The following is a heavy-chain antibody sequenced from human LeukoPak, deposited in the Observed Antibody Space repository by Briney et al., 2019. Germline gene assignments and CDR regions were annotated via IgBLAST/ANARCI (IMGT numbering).Heavy chain of an antibody. CDR2: INPNSGGT. D-gene: IGHD2-2*01. J-gene: IGHJ4*02. V-gene: IGHV1-2*06. CDR3: ARDGVGCDSTSCPTPY. CDR1: GYTFTGYY. Sequence: ASVKVSCKASGYTFTGYYIHWVRQAPGQGLEWMGRINPNSGGTNSAQKFQGRVTMTRDTSISTAYMELSSLRSDDTAVYYCARDGVGCDSTSCPTPYWGQGTLVTVSS.